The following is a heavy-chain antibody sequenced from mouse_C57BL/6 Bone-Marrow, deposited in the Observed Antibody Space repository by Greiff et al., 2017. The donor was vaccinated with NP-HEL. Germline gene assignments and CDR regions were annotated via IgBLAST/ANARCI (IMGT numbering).Heavy chain of an antibody. Sequence: VQLQQPGAELVKPGASVKMSCKASGYTFTSYWITWVKQRPGQGLEWIGDIYPGSGSTNYNEKFKSKATLTVDTSSSTAYMQLSSLTSEDSAVYYCARWGLRRPAWFAYWGQGTLVTVSA. D-gene: IGHD2-4*01. J-gene: IGHJ3*01. CDR2: IYPGSGST. V-gene: IGHV1-55*01. CDR3: ARWGLRRPAWFAY. CDR1: GYTFTSYW.